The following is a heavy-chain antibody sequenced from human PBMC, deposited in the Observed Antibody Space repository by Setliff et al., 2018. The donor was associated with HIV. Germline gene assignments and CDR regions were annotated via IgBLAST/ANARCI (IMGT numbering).Heavy chain of an antibody. CDR3: ARQGAVTGHSFDY. J-gene: IGHJ4*02. D-gene: IGHD6-19*01. CDR1: GFTFTYHA. V-gene: IGHV4-39*01. Sequence: SETLSLTCTASGFTFTYHAMTWVRQPPGKGLEWIGSIYYSGSTYYNPSLKSRVTISVDTSKNHFSLRLSSVTAADTAVYYCARQGAVTGHSFDYWGQGALVTVSS. CDR2: IYYSGST.